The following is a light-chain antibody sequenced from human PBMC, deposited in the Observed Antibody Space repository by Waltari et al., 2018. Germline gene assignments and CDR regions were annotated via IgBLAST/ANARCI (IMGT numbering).Light chain of an antibody. CDR2: DVS. J-gene: IGLJ3*02. Sequence: QSALTQPASVSGSPGPSITISCTGTSSDVGGSHYVSWYQQRPGKAPKVVISDVSYRPSGVSNRFSGSKSGNTASLTISGLQAEDEADYYCASYTSSSTWVFGGGTKLTVL. CDR3: ASYTSSSTWV. V-gene: IGLV2-14*03. CDR1: SSDVGGSHY.